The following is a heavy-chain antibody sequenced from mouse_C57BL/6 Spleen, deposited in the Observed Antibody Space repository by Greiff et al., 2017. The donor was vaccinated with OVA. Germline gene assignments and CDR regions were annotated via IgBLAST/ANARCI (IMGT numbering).Heavy chain of an antibody. Sequence: EVKLMESGPELVKPGASVKISCKASGYSFTGYYMNWVKQSPEKSLEWIGEINPSTGGTTYNQKFKAKATLTVDKSSSTAYMQLKSLTSEDSAVYYCAKTYYSNYDYAMDYWGQGTSVTVSS. CDR2: INPSTGGT. D-gene: IGHD2-5*01. CDR1: GYSFTGYY. CDR3: AKTYYSNYDYAMDY. J-gene: IGHJ4*01. V-gene: IGHV1-42*01.